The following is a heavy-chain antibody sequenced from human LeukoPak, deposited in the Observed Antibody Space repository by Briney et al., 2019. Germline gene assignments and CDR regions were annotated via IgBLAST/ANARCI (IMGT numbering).Heavy chain of an antibody. CDR3: AKDPNPYYYYYYMDV. CDR1: GFTFSSYA. Sequence: GESLKISCAASGFTFSSYAMSWVRQAPEKGLEWVSAISGSGGSTYYAASVKGRFTISRDNSKNTLYLQMNSLRAEDTAVYYCAKDPNPYYYYYYMDVWGKGTTVTVSS. CDR2: ISGSGGST. V-gene: IGHV3-23*01. D-gene: IGHD1-14*01. J-gene: IGHJ6*03.